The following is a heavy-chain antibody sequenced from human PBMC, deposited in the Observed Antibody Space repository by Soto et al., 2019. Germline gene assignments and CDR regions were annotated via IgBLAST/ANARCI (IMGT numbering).Heavy chain of an antibody. CDR3: AKGRCSGGSCYPDY. J-gene: IGHJ4*02. CDR1: GFTFSSYG. V-gene: IGHV3-23*01. CDR2: ISGTGGST. D-gene: IGHD2-15*01. Sequence: VGSLRLSCAASGFTFSSYGMSWVRQAPGKGLEWVSAISGTGGSTFYADSVRGRFTISRDNSQKTLYLQMNSLRAEDTAVYYCAKGRCSGGSCYPDYWGQGTLVTVSS.